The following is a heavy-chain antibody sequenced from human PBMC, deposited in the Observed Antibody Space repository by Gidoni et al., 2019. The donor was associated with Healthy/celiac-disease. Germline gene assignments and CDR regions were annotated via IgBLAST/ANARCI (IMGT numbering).Heavy chain of an antibody. D-gene: IGHD4-4*01. CDR2: ISYDGSNK. Sequence: GGGVVQPGRSLRLSCAASGFTFSSYGMHWVRQAPGKGLEWVAVISYDGSNKYYADSVKGRFTISRDNSKNTLYLQMNSLRAEDTAVYYCAKADGNLERFDYWGQGTLVTVSS. CDR3: AKADGNLERFDY. J-gene: IGHJ4*02. CDR1: GFTFSSYG. V-gene: IGHV3-30*18.